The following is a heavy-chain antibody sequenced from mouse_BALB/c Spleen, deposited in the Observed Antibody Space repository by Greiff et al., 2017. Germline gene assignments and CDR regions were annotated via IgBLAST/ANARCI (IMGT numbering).Heavy chain of an antibody. J-gene: IGHJ2*01. CDR2: ISSGGST. CDR3: ARKHDGYYFFDY. D-gene: IGHD2-3*01. Sequence: EVQLVESGGGLVKPGGSLKLSCAASGFTFSSYAMSWVRQTPEKRLEWVASISSGGSTYYPDSVKGRFTISRDNARNILYLRMSSLRSEDTAMYYCARKHDGYYFFDYWGQGTTLTVSS. V-gene: IGHV5-6-5*01. CDR1: GFTFSSYA.